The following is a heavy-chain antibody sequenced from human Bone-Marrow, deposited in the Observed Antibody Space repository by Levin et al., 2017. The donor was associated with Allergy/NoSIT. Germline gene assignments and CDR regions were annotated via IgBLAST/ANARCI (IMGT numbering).Heavy chain of an antibody. D-gene: IGHD2-8*01. J-gene: IGHJ3*02. CDR2: IIPLLGIA. Sequence: GGSLRLSCKTSGDIFNNYVITWVRQAPGQGLEWMGRIIPLLGIANYAQKFQGRATITADKSTSTAYMELSSLRFEDTAVYYCAVGQINGHAFDIWGQGTMVTVSS. CDR3: AVGQINGHAFDI. V-gene: IGHV1-69*04. CDR1: GDIFNNYV.